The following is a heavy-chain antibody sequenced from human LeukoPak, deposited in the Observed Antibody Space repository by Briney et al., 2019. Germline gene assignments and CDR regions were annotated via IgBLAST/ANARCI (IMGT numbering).Heavy chain of an antibody. D-gene: IGHD6-19*01. Sequence: PGGSLRLSCAASGFTFSNYNMNWVRQAPGKGLEWISSISSSSIYIYYADSVKGRFTISKDNSKNTLFLQMNSLRPEDTAVYYCAKDARRTFGLSSGLYRGSYYFDYWGQGTLVTVSS. CDR3: AKDARRTFGLSSGLYRGSYYFDY. CDR2: ISSSSIYI. CDR1: GFTFSNYN. J-gene: IGHJ4*02. V-gene: IGHV3-21*01.